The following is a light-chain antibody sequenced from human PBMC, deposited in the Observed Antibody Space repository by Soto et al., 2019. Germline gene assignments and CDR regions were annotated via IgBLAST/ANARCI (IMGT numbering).Light chain of an antibody. Sequence: EIVMTQPPLSLSVIPGQPASISCKSSQSLLHGDGKTYLYWFVRKPGQPPQLLFYEVSKRFSGVPDRFSASGSGTDFTLTISRVEAEDLGLYYCMQSIRLPFTFGQGTKLEI. CDR1: QSLLHGDGKTY. J-gene: IGKJ2*01. V-gene: IGKV2D-29*01. CDR2: EVS. CDR3: MQSIRLPFT.